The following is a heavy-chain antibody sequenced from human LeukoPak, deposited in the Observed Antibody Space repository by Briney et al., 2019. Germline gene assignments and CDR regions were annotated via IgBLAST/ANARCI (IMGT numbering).Heavy chain of an antibody. CDR2: IIPIFGTA. CDR1: GGTFSSYA. V-gene: IGHV1-69*06. CDR3: AGEIGYCSGGSCYSMS. J-gene: IGHJ5*02. D-gene: IGHD2-15*01. Sequence: TVKVSCKASGGTFSSYAISWVRQAPGQGLEWMGGIIPIFGTANYAQKFQGRVTITADKSTSTAYMELSSLRSEDTAVYYCAGEIGYCSGGSCYSMSWGRGTLVTVSS.